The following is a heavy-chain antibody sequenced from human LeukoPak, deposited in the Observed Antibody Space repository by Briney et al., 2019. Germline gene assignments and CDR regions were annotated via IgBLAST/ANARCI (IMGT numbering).Heavy chain of an antibody. Sequence: SETLSLTCTVFGDSVSSSNYYWAWFRQPPGKGLDWTGSLYYDGRAYYSPSLKSRVTISVDRSKNQFSLKLSSVTAADTAVYYCARGTERASWFDPWGQGTLVTVSS. J-gene: IGHJ5*02. V-gene: IGHV4-39*07. CDR1: GDSVSSSNYY. D-gene: IGHD1-1*01. CDR3: ARGTERASWFDP. CDR2: LYYDGRA.